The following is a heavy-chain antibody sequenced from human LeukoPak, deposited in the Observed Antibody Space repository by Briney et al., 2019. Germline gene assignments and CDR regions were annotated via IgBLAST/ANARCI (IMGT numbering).Heavy chain of an antibody. Sequence: PSQTLSLTCAISGDSVSVSSAVWNWVRQSPSRGLEWLGMAYYRSKWFIDYAVSVKGRITITPGTSKNQFYLQLNSVTPEDTAVYYCARGAVRGGTNFDYWGQGTLVTVSS. CDR3: ARGAVRGGTNFDY. V-gene: IGHV6-1*01. J-gene: IGHJ4*02. CDR1: GDSVSVSSAV. CDR2: AYYRSKWFI. D-gene: IGHD3-10*01.